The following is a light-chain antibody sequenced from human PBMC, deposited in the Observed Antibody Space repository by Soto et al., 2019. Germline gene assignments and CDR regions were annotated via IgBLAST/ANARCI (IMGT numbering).Light chain of an antibody. V-gene: IGKV3-15*01. Sequence: EIVMTQSPATLSVSPGERATLSCRASESVTSNLAWYQQKLGQAPRLLMYDASTRATGIPARFSGSGSGTEFTLTISSLQSEDSAVYYCQQYHKWPPLTFGGGTKVEIK. CDR1: ESVTSN. CDR2: DAS. CDR3: QQYHKWPPLT. J-gene: IGKJ4*01.